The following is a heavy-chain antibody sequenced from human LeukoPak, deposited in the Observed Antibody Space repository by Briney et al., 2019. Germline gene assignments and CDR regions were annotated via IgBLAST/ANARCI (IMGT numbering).Heavy chain of an antibody. J-gene: IGHJ6*03. CDR3: ARVQLERSPYYYYYMDV. CDR1: GYSISSGYY. Sequence: SETLSLTCTVSGYSISSGYYWGWIRQPPGKGLEWIGSIYHSGSTYYNPSLKSRVTISVDTSKNQFSLKLSSVTAADTAVYYCARVQLERSPYYYYYMDVWGKGTTVTVSS. CDR2: IYHSGST. D-gene: IGHD1-1*01. V-gene: IGHV4-38-2*02.